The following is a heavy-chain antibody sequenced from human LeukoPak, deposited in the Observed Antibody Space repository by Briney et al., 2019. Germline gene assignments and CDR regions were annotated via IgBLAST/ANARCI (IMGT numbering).Heavy chain of an antibody. Sequence: SETLSLTCTVSGGSVSSTEFYWGWIRQPPGKGLQWVGNIYYSGSTYYNPSLTGRVTMSVDTSKNQFSLKMPSVTAADTAVYYSTRLSKGRYFDYIFDYWGQGSLVTVSS. J-gene: IGHJ4*02. V-gene: IGHV4-39*01. D-gene: IGHD3-9*01. CDR1: GGSVSSTEFY. CDR2: IYYSGST. CDR3: TRLSKGRYFDYIFDY.